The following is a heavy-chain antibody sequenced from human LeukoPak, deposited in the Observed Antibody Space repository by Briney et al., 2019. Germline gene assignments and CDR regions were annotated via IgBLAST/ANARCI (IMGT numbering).Heavy chain of an antibody. CDR1: GGSISSYY. CDR2: IYYSGST. CDR3: ARDQVYYYYYYMDV. Sequence: SETLSLTCTVSGGSISSYYWSWIRQPPGKGLEWIGYIYYSGSTNYNPSLKSRVAISVDTSKNQFSLKLSSVTAADTAVYYCARDQVYYYYYYMDVWGKGTTVTVSS. J-gene: IGHJ6*03. V-gene: IGHV4-59*12.